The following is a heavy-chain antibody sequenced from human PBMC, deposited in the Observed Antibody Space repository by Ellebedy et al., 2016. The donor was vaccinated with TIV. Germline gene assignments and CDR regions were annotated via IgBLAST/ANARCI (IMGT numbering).Heavy chain of an antibody. Sequence: GESLKISCAASGFRFRSYWMSWVRQAPGKGLEWVANIYQDGSEKYYVDSVKGRFTISRDNAKNSLYLQMNSLRVEDTAVYYCARRGSYGDYAVQINNWFDRWGQGTLVTVYS. J-gene: IGHJ5*02. V-gene: IGHV3-7*01. D-gene: IGHD4-17*01. CDR3: ARRGSYGDYAVQINNWFDR. CDR1: GFRFRSYW. CDR2: IYQDGSEK.